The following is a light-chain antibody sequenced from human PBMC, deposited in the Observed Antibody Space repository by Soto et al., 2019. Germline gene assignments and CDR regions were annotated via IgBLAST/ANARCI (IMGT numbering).Light chain of an antibody. V-gene: IGKV3-15*01. CDR2: GAS. CDR1: QSISGT. J-gene: IGKJ1*01. Sequence: EIVMTQSPATLSVSPGGIATLSFRASQSISGTLACYQQTPGQAPRLLIHGASTRAPGFPARFSGSGSGTDFTLTISSLQSEDFAVYYCQQYNNWPWTFGQGTKVDIK. CDR3: QQYNNWPWT.